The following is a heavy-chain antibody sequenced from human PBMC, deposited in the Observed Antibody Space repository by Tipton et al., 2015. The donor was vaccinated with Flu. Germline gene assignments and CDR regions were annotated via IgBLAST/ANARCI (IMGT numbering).Heavy chain of an antibody. CDR1: GDSISSDFY. CDR2: VSRTGST. D-gene: IGHD4-11*01. Sequence: TLSLTCAVSGDSISSDFYWAWIRQFPGKGLEWIGTVSRTGSTIYNPSLKSRVTISIDTSKNRFSLNMRSVTAADMAVYYCARRDYSNYVSDPKSWFDPWGHGTLVAVSA. J-gene: IGHJ5*02. V-gene: IGHV4-38-2*01. CDR3: ARRDYSNYVSDPKSWFDP.